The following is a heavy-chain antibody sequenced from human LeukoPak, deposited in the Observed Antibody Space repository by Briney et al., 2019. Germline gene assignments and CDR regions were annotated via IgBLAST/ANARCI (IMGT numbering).Heavy chain of an antibody. V-gene: IGHV1-69*02. Sequence: ASVKVSCKASGGTFSSYTISWVRHAPGQGLEWIGRIIPILGIANYAQKFQGRVTITADKSTSTDYMELSSLRSEDTAVYYCVVGEDYDFWSGYYFDYWGQGTLVTVSS. CDR3: VVGEDYDFWSGYYFDY. CDR1: GGTFSSYT. J-gene: IGHJ4*02. D-gene: IGHD3-3*01. CDR2: IIPILGIA.